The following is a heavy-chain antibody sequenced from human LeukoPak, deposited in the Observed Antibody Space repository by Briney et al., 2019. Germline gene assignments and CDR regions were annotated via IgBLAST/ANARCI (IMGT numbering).Heavy chain of an antibody. CDR1: GFTFRNYW. D-gene: IGHD6-19*01. CDR3: VRNLAVAGTCFDS. J-gene: IGHJ4*02. CDR2: VKQDGSDR. Sequence: GGSLRLSCAASGFTFRNYWMSWVRQAPGTGLEWVANVKQDGSDRNYVTSVRGRFTISRDNAESSLYLQMNSLRAEDTAVYYCVRNLAVAGTCFDSWGQGTLVTVSS. V-gene: IGHV3-7*03.